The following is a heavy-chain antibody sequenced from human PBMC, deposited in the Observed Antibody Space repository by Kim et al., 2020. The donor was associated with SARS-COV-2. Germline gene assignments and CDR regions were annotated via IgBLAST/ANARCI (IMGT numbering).Heavy chain of an antibody. D-gene: IGHD2-2*01. J-gene: IGHJ5*02. V-gene: IGHV4-39*01. CDR3: ARHGAVTSFVFDP. Sequence: PPRTIRVTVSVDTSKNQFSLRLTSVTAADTAVYYCARHGAVTSFVFDPWGQGTLVTVSS.